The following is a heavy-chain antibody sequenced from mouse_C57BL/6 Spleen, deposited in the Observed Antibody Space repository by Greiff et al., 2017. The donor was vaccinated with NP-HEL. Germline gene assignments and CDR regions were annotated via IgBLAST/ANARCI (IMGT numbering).Heavy chain of an antibody. CDR3: AAGGWVDY. Sequence: VQLQESGAELVKPGASVKLSCKASGYTFTSYWMQWVKQRPGQGLEWIGEIDPSDSYTNYNQKFKGKATLTVDTSSSTAYMQLSSLTSEDSAVYYCAAGGWVDYWGQGTTLTVSS. J-gene: IGHJ2*01. CDR1: GYTFTSYW. D-gene: IGHD3-3*01. V-gene: IGHV1-50*01. CDR2: IDPSDSYT.